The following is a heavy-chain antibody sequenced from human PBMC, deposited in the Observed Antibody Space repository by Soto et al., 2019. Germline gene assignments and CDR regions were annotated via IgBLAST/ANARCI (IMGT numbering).Heavy chain of an antibody. CDR3: ARDPHGNSGSPNYAFDL. V-gene: IGHV3-74*01. J-gene: IGHJ3*01. CDR2: IKTDGSSA. CDR1: GFTFGTYW. D-gene: IGHD3-10*01. Sequence: EVPLVESGGGLVQPGGSLRLSCAASGFTFGTYWIHWVRQAQGEGLVWVSRIKTDGSSASYADFVKGRFTISSNNAKNTVYVQRNTLRADDTALYYCARDPHGNSGSPNYAFDLWGQGTMVTVSS.